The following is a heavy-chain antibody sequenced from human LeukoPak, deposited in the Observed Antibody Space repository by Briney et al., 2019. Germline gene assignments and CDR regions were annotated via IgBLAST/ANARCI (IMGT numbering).Heavy chain of an antibody. CDR3: ARGYYYDSSGYYFFPDY. V-gene: IGHV3-21*01. D-gene: IGHD3-22*01. J-gene: IGHJ4*02. CDR1: GFTFSSYS. Sequence: PGGSLRLSCAASGFTFSSYSMNWVRQAPGKGLEWVSSISSSSYIYYADSVKGRFTISRDNAKNSLYLQMNSLRAEDTAVYYCARGYYYDSSGYYFFPDYWGQGTLVTVSS. CDR2: ISSSSYI.